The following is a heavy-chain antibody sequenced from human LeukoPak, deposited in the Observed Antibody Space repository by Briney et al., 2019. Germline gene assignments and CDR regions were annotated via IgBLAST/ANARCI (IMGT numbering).Heavy chain of an antibody. D-gene: IGHD6-13*01. CDR3: AKDWGLSVVSSWYDY. CDR2: ISGSGGST. Sequence: PGGSLRLSCAASGFTFSSYAMSWVRQAPGKGLEWVSAISGSGGSTYYADSVKGRFTISRDNSKNTLYLQMNSLRAEDTAVYYCAKDWGLSVVSSWYDYWGQGTLVTVSS. V-gene: IGHV3-23*01. CDR1: GFTFSSYA. J-gene: IGHJ4*02.